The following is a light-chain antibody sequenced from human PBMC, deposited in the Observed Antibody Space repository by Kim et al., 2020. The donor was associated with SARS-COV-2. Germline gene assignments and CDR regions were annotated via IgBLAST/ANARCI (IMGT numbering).Light chain of an antibody. V-gene: IGKV1-16*01. CDR2: SAS. CDR1: QDISNY. Sequence: DIQMTQSPSSLSASLGDRVTITCRASQDISNYLAWIQQKPGKAPTSLIYSASTLQSGVSSRFSGSGSGTDFTLTISSLQPEDFATYYCQQYNIYPVTFGQGTRLDIK. J-gene: IGKJ5*01. CDR3: QQYNIYPVT.